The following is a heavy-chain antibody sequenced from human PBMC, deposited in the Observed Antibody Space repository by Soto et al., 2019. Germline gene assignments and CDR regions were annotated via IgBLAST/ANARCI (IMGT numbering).Heavy chain of an antibody. V-gene: IGHV3-66*01. D-gene: IGHD3-3*01. CDR2: IDSGGGT. J-gene: IGHJ4*02. Sequence: EVQLMESGGGLVQPGDSLRLSCAVSGFTVSGIYMTWVRQAPGKGLEWVSVIDSGGGTYYADYVRGRFTISRDNSKNTLYLQMISLRAEDTAVDYCARDTFGGAYDFCHGGQGTLVTVSS. CDR3: ARDTFGGAYDFCH. CDR1: GFTVSGIY.